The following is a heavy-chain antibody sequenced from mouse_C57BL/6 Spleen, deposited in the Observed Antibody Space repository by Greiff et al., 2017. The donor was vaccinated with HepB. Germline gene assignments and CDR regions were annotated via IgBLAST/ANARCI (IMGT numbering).Heavy chain of an antibody. J-gene: IGHJ2*01. Sequence: VQLQQSGAELAKPGASVKLSCKASGYTFTSYWMHWVKPRPGQGLEWIGYINPSSGYTKYNQKFKDKATLSADKSSSTACMQLSSLTYEDSAVYCGARSDYGSSFDYWGQGTTLTVSS. D-gene: IGHD1-1*01. CDR2: INPSSGYT. CDR1: GYTFTSYW. V-gene: IGHV1-7*01. CDR3: ARSDYGSSFDY.